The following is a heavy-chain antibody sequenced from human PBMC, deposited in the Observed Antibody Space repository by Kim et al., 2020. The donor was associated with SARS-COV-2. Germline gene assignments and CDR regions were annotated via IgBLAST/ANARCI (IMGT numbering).Heavy chain of an antibody. D-gene: IGHD6-13*01. J-gene: IGHJ4*02. CDR3: AKEGIAAAGNLDY. V-gene: IGHV3-9*01. Sequence: SADSVKGRFTISRDNAKNSLYLQMNSLRAEDTALYYCAKEGIAAAGNLDYWGQGTLVTVSS.